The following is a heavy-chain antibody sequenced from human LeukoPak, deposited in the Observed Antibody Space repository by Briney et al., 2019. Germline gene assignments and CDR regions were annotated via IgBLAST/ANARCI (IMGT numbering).Heavy chain of an antibody. J-gene: IGHJ4*02. Sequence: GGSLRLSCAASGFTFSSYAMHWVRQAPGKGLEWVAVISYDGSNKYYADSVKGRFTISRDNSKNTLYLQMNSLRAEDTAVYYCAVVNSSYVVYWGQGTLLTVS. CDR2: ISYDGSNK. V-gene: IGHV3-30*04. CDR1: GFTFSSYA. CDR3: AVVNSSYVVY. D-gene: IGHD6-13*01.